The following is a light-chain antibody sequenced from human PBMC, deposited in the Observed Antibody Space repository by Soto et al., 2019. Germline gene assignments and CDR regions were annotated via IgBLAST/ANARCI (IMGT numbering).Light chain of an antibody. Sequence: EIAMTQSPATLSVSPGETATLSCRASQSVSGKLAWFQQKPGQAPRLLISGSSTRATGIPARFNGSGSGTEFTLTIISLESEDFAVYYCQQRSNWLTFGQGTRLEI. V-gene: IGKV3D-15*01. CDR2: GSS. CDR3: QQRSNWLT. CDR1: QSVSGK. J-gene: IGKJ5*01.